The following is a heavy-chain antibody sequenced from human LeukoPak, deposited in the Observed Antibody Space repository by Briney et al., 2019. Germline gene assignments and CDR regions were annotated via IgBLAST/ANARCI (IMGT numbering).Heavy chain of an antibody. J-gene: IGHJ4*02. V-gene: IGHV4-61*01. CDR3: ARDPGSGWYSLDY. D-gene: IGHD6-19*01. CDR2: IYYSGST. CDR1: GGFVSSGPSY. Sequence: PSETLSLTCTVSGGFVSSGPSYWSWIRQPPGKGLDWIGYIYYSGSTNYNPSLKSRVTISVDTSKNQFSLKLSSVTAADTAVYYCARDPGSGWYSLDYWGQGTLVTVSS.